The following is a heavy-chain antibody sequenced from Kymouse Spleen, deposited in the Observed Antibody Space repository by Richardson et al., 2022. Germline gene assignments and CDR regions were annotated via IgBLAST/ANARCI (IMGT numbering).Heavy chain of an antibody. CDR2: IYYSGST. CDR3: ARQTYNWNYAHFDY. Sequence: QLQLQESGPGLVKPSETLSLTCTVSGGSISSSSYYWGWIRQPPGKGLEWIGSIYYSGSTYYNPSLKSRVTISVDTSKNQFSLKLSSVTAADTAVYYCARQTYNWNYAHFDYWGQGTLVTVSS. CDR1: GGSISSSSYY. D-gene: IGHD1-7*01. V-gene: IGHV4-39*01. J-gene: IGHJ4*02.